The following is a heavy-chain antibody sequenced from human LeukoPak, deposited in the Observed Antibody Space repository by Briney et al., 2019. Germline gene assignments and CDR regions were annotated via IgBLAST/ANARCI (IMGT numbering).Heavy chain of an antibody. CDR1: GFTFRSYS. CDR3: ARGNYYDSSGYYRTVDY. J-gene: IGHJ4*02. Sequence: GRNLRSSSAGSGFTFRSYSMNWIGQAPGKVLEWVSSISSSSSYIYYADSVKGRFTISRENAKTSLYLQMNSLRAEDTAVYYCARGNYYDSSGYYRTVDYWGQGTLVTVSS. CDR2: ISSSSSYI. V-gene: IGHV3-21*01. D-gene: IGHD3-22*01.